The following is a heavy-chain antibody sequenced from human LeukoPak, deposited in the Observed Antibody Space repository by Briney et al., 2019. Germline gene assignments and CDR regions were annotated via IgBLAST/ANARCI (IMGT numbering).Heavy chain of an antibody. CDR2: IWYDGSNK. J-gene: IGHJ6*02. V-gene: IGHV3-33*01. D-gene: IGHD6-13*01. Sequence: QTGGSLRLSCAASGFTFSSYGMHWVRQAPGKGLEWVAVIWYDGSNKYYADSVKGRFTISRDNSKDTLYLQMNSLRAEDTAVYYCARGFSVVEQLPPRYYYYGMDVWGQGTTVTVSS. CDR1: GFTFSSYG. CDR3: ARGFSVVEQLPPRYYYYGMDV.